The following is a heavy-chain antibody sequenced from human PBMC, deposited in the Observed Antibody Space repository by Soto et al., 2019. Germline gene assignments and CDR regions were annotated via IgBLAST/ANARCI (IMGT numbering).Heavy chain of an antibody. D-gene: IGHD1-26*01. J-gene: IGHJ1*01. CDR3: AKGGSSVAWGLDRDFQH. CDR1: GFTFSSYA. Sequence: QPGGSLRLSCAASGFTFSSYAMSWVRQAPGKGLEWVSAISGSGGSTYYADSVKGRFTISRDNSKNTLYLQMNSLRAEDTAVYYCAKGGSSVAWGLDRDFQHWGQGTLVTVSS. V-gene: IGHV3-23*01. CDR2: ISGSGGST.